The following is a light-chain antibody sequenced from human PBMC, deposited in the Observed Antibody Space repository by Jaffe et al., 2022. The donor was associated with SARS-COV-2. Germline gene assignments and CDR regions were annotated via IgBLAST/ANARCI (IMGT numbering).Light chain of an antibody. V-gene: IGKV3-20*01. CDR2: GAS. CDR3: HQYVSSPRT. Sequence: EIVLTQSPGTLSLSPGERATLSCRASQSVSANYLAWYQQKPGQAPRLLIYGASSRATGIPDRFSGSGSGTDFTLTISRLEPEDFAVYYCHQYVSSPRTFGQGTELEIK. CDR1: QSVSANY. J-gene: IGKJ2*01.